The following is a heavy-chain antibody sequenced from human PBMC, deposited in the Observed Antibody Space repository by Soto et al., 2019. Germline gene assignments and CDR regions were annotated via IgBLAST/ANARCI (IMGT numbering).Heavy chain of an antibody. CDR1: GFTFSTSS. Sequence: EVQLVESGGGLGQPGGSLRLSCVVSGFTFSTSSMNWVRQAPGKGLEWVSYISSSSNTIYADSVKGRFTISRDNAKNSLYLQMNSLRDEDTAVYYCARVIWSGYLTRDYWGQGTLVTVSS. J-gene: IGHJ4*02. V-gene: IGHV3-48*02. D-gene: IGHD3-3*01. CDR2: ISSSSNTI. CDR3: ARVIWSGYLTRDY.